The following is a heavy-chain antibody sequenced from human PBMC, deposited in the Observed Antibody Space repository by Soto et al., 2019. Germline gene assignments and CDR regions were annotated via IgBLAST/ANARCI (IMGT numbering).Heavy chain of an antibody. CDR3: AKEIYYYDSSGHPFDY. D-gene: IGHD3-22*01. V-gene: IGHV3-23*01. Sequence: PGGTLRLSCAASGFTFSSYAMCWVRQAPGQRLEWVSVMSSSGGSTYYADAVKRRFTISRDNSKNTLYLQMNSLRAEVTAVYYCAKEIYYYDSSGHPFDYWGQGTLVTVSS. CDR1: GFTFSSYA. J-gene: IGHJ4*02. CDR2: MSSSGGST.